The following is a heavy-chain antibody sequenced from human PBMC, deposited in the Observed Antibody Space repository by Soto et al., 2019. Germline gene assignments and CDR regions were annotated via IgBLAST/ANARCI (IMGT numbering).Heavy chain of an antibody. D-gene: IGHD2-2*03. CDR1: GYTFTSYG. CDR3: ARGLDIVVVPAAIVWFDP. J-gene: IGHJ5*02. V-gene: IGHV1-18*01. CDR2: ISAYNGNT. Sequence: ASVKVSCKASGYTFTSYGISWVRQAPGQGLEWMGWISAYNGNTNYAQKLQGRVTMTTDTSTSTAYMELRSLRSDDTAVYYCARGLDIVVVPAAIVWFDPWGLGTLVTVSS.